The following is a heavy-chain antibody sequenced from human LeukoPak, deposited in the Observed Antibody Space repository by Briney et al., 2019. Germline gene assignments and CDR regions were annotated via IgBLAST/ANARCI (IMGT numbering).Heavy chain of an antibody. Sequence: ASVKVSCKASGYTFTSYAINWVRQAPGQGLEWMGGIIPIFGTANYAQKFQGRVTITADKSTSTAYMELSSLRSEDTAVYYCARDLGSSGWYRPWGQGTLVTVSS. D-gene: IGHD6-19*01. J-gene: IGHJ5*01. V-gene: IGHV1-69*06. CDR1: GYTFTSYA. CDR2: IIPIFGTA. CDR3: ARDLGSSGWYRP.